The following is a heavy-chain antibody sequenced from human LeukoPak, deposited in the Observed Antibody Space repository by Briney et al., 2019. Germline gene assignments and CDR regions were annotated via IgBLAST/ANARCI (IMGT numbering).Heavy chain of an antibody. CDR2: IYYSGST. CDR1: GGSISSSSYY. Sequence: SETLSLTCTVSGGSISSSSYYWGWIRQPPGKGLEWIGSIYYSGSTYYNPSLKSRVTISVDTSKNQFSLKLSSVTAADTAVYYCARGRYSSTGNWFDHWGQGTLVTVSS. V-gene: IGHV4-39*07. J-gene: IGHJ5*02. D-gene: IGHD6-13*01. CDR3: ARGRYSSTGNWFDH.